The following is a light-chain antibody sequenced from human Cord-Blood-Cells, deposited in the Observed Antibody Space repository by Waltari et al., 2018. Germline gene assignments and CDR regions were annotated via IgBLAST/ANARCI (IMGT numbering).Light chain of an antibody. CDR3: QQYGSSPLGYT. CDR2: GES. J-gene: IGKJ2*01. V-gene: IGKV3-20*01. Sequence: EIVLTQSPGTLSLSPGERATLSCRASQSVSSSYLAWYQQKPGKAPRPLFYGESSRATAIPERSSGRGSGTDFTPTISRREPKDFAVYYCQQYGSSPLGYTFGQGTKREIK. CDR1: QSVSSSY.